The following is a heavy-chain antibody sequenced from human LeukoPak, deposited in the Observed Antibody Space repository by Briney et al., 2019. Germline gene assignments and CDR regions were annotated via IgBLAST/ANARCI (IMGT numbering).Heavy chain of an antibody. J-gene: IGHJ4*02. Sequence: GGSLRLSCAASGFSLSDYTMHWVRQAPGKGLEGVAVISYDGSNKYYGDSVKGRITISRNNSKNTLYLQMNSLRADATAVYYCARYQGVWDYYDSSGFDFWGQGTLVTVSS. CDR3: ARYQGVWDYYDSSGFDF. CDR1: GFSLSDYT. D-gene: IGHD3-22*01. CDR2: ISYDGSNK. V-gene: IGHV3-30*04.